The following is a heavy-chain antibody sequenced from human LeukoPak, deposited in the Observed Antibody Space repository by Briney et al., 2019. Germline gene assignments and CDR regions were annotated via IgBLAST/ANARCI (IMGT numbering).Heavy chain of an antibody. CDR1: GFTFSSHA. CDR3: AKGTTYYDILTGYGYPYYFDY. V-gene: IGHV3-23*01. J-gene: IGHJ4*02. CDR2: ISGSGGSK. Sequence: PGGSLRLSCAASGFTFSSHAMSWVRQAPGKGLEWVPAISGSGGSKYYADSVKGRFTISRDNSKNTLYVQMNSLRAEDTATYYCAKGTTYYDILTGYGYPYYFDYWGQGTLVTVSS. D-gene: IGHD3-9*01.